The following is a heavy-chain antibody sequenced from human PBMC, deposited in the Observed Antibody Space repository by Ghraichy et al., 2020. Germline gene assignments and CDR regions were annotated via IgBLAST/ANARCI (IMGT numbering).Heavy chain of an antibody. V-gene: IGHV3-30*02. J-gene: IGHJ3*02. D-gene: IGHD3-22*01. Sequence: GGSLRLSCAASGFTFSSYGMHWVRQAPGKGLEWVAFIRYDGSNKYYADSVKGRFTISRDNSKNTLYLQMNSLRAEDTAVYYCANGHEDYYDSSGPFLRPAAFDIWGQGIMVTVSS. CDR1: GFTFSSYG. CDR3: ANGHEDYYDSSGPFLRPAAFDI. CDR2: IRYDGSNK.